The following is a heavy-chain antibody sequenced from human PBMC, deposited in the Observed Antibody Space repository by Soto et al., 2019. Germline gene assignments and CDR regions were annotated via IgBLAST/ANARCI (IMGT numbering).Heavy chain of an antibody. CDR2: IWYDGSNK. CDR3: ARDSPQDIVVVPPAKEGSGFDP. CDR1: GFTFSSYG. D-gene: IGHD2-2*01. V-gene: IGHV3-33*01. J-gene: IGHJ5*02. Sequence: GGSLRLSCAASGFTFSSYGMHWVRQAPGKGLEWVAVIWYDGSNKYYADSVKGRFTISRDNSKNTLYLQMNGLRAEDTAVYYCARDSPQDIVVVPPAKEGSGFDPWGQGTLVTVSS.